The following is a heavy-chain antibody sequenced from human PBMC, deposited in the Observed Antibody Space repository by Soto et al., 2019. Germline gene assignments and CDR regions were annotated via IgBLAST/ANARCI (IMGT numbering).Heavy chain of an antibody. Sequence: GGSLRLSCAASGFTFSSYGMHWVRQAPGKGLEWVAVISYDGSNKYYADSVKGRFTISRDNSKNTLYLQMNSLRAEDTAVYYCAKDGGSCRHPYYYYGMDVWGQGTTVTVSS. CDR3: AKDGGSCRHPYYYYGMDV. CDR1: GFTFSSYG. J-gene: IGHJ6*02. V-gene: IGHV3-30*18. D-gene: IGHD2-15*01. CDR2: ISYDGSNK.